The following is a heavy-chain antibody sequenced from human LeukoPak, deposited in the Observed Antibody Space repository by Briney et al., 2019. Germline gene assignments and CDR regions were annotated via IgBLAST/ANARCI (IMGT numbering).Heavy chain of an antibody. CDR2: INHSGST. CDR3: ARGSVLRHFDWLFP. CDR1: GGSFSGYY. D-gene: IGHD3-9*01. J-gene: IGHJ4*02. V-gene: IGHV4-34*01. Sequence: PSETLSLTCAVYGGSFSGYYWSWIRQPPGKGLEWIGEINHSGSTNYNPSLKSRVTISVDTSKNQFSLKLSSVTAADTAVYYCARGSVLRHFDWLFPWGQGTLVTVSS.